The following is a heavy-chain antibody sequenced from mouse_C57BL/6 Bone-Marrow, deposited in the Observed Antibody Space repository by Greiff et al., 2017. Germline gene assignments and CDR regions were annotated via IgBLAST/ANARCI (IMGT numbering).Heavy chain of an antibody. CDR2: ISSGGSYT. J-gene: IGHJ1*03. Sequence: EVKLVESGGDLVKPGGSLKLSCAASGFTFSSSGMSWVRQTPDKRLEWVATISSGGSYTYYPDSVKGRFTISRDNAKNTLYLQMSSLKSEDTAMYYGSSDGYWYVDVWGTGTTVTVSA. CDR3: SSDGYWYVDV. CDR1: GFTFSSSG. V-gene: IGHV5-6*01.